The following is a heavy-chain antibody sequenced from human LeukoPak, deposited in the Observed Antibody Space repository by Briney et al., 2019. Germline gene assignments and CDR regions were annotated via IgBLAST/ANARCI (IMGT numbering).Heavy chain of an antibody. V-gene: IGHV3-23*01. J-gene: IGHJ4*02. CDR3: AXXXGYTSNWPLGY. Sequence: GGSLRLACAASGFTFSSYAMTWVRQAPGKGLEWVSGISGSGGSTSYADSVKGRFSISRDNSKNTLHLQMNSLRADDTAIYYCAXXXGYTSNWPLGYWGQGTLVTVXX. D-gene: IGHD6-13*01. CDR2: ISGSGGST. CDR1: GFTFSSYA.